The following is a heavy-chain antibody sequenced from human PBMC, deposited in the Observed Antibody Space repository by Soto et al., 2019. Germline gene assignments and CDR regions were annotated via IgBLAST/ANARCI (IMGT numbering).Heavy chain of an antibody. Sequence: QVQLQESGPGLVKPSETLSLTCTVSGDSISNYYLSWIRQPPGKGLEWIGYIYYSGSTNYNPSLKSLVTISVDTSKNQFSLNLSSVTAADTAVYYCARHLLVGSSLYLGAFDIWGQGTMVTVSS. CDR2: IYYSGST. CDR3: ARHLLVGSSLYLGAFDI. V-gene: IGHV4-59*08. D-gene: IGHD6-13*01. J-gene: IGHJ3*02. CDR1: GDSISNYY.